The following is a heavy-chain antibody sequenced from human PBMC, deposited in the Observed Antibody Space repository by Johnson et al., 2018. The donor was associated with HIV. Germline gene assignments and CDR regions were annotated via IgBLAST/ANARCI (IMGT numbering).Heavy chain of an antibody. CDR2: IKRETDVGTR. Sequence: VQLVESWGGLVKPGGSLRLSCVGSGFTFSQAWMSWVRQAPGKGLEWIARIKRETDVGTRDYAASVKGRFSISRDDSKNTLYLQMNNLKSDDTAVYYCTRGVNFEGGSIWGQGTMVTVSS. J-gene: IGHJ3*02. CDR3: TRGVNFEGGSI. CDR1: GFTFSQAW. V-gene: IGHV3-15*01. D-gene: IGHD3-16*01.